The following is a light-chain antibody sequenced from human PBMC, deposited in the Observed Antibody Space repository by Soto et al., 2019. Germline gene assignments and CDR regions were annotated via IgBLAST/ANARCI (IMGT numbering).Light chain of an antibody. J-gene: IGLJ3*02. CDR2: QVS. CDR1: NSDIGIYNY. V-gene: IGLV2-14*01. Sequence: QSALTQPASVSGSPGQSITISCTGTNSDIGIYNYVSWYQQYPGKAPKLLISQVSNRPSGVSNRFSGSKSGNTASLTTSGVQAEDEAEYDCSSYTTTSTLWVFGGGTTLTVL. CDR3: SSYTTTSTLWV.